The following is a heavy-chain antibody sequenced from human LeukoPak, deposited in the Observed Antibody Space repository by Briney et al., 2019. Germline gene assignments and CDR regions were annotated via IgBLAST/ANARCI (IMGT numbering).Heavy chain of an antibody. V-gene: IGHV3-48*03. J-gene: IGHJ4*02. Sequence: GGSLRLSCAASGFTFSRHAMTWVRQAPGKGLEWVSAISGSGSTIYYADSVKGRFTISRDNAKNSLYLQMNSLRAEDTAVYYCAREGVVVSAAVDYWGQGTLVTVSS. CDR3: AREGVVVSAAVDY. CDR1: GFTFSRHA. D-gene: IGHD2-2*01. CDR2: ISGSGSTI.